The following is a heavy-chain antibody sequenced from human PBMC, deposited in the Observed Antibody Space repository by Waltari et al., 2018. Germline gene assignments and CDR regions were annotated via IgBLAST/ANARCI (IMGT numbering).Heavy chain of an antibody. CDR3: AKDKAAIVYWFDP. CDR1: VLPFSVYA. J-gene: IGHJ5*02. CDR2: ISGSGDAT. D-gene: IGHD2-2*01. Sequence: EVQLLESGGGLVQPGGSLRLSCAASVLPFSVYAMSWVRQAPGKGLEWVSAISGSGDATYYADSVKGRFTMSRDNSNNRLYLQMNSLRAEDTAIYYCAKDKAAIVYWFDPWGQGTLVTVSS. V-gene: IGHV3-23*01.